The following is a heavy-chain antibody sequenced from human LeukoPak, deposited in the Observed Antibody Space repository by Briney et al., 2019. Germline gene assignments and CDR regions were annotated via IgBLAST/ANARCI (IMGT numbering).Heavy chain of an antibody. CDR1: GVSISRYS. Sequence: SETLSLTCTVSGVSISRYSTGWVSPPAGKGLEWIGRIYTSGSTNYNPPLKSRVTMSVDTSKNQISPKLSSVTAADTAVYYCARDSYYYGSGSPNWFDPWGQGTLVTVSS. V-gene: IGHV4-4*07. CDR2: IYTSGST. CDR3: ARDSYYYGSGSPNWFDP. J-gene: IGHJ5*02. D-gene: IGHD3-10*01.